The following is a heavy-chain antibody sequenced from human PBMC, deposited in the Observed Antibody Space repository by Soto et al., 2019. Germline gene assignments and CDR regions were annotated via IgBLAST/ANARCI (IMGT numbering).Heavy chain of an antibody. J-gene: IGHJ4*02. D-gene: IGHD6-19*01. CDR2: IYYSGYT. Sequence: QVQLQESGPGLVNPSQTLSLTCTVSGGSISSGDYYWTWIRQVPGKGLEWIGYIYYSGYTYYNPSLESRLTISXXXXXXXXXXXXXXXXXXXXXXXXXARGGIPXXGLDYWGQGTLVTVSS. CDR1: GGSISSGDYY. V-gene: IGHV4-30-4*08. CDR3: ARGGIPXXGLDY.